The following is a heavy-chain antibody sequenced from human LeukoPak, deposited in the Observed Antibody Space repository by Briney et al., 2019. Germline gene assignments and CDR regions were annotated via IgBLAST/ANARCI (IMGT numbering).Heavy chain of an antibody. V-gene: IGHV1-46*01. CDR2: INPSGSSA. Sequence: GASVKVSCKASGCSFTSYYMHWVRQAPGQGLEWMGFINPSGSSAAYAQKFQGRLTMTRDMFTSTDYMELTSLTSDDTAVYYCARDNPVGETAWSFDPWGQGTLVTVSS. J-gene: IGHJ5*02. D-gene: IGHD1-26*01. CDR3: ARDNPVGETAWSFDP. CDR1: GCSFTSYY.